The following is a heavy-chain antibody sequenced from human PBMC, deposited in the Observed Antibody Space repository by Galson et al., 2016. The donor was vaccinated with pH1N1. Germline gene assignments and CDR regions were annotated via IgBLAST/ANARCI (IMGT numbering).Heavy chain of an antibody. CDR2: IYWDDDK. CDR3: AHAEGGGYDSEGIFYYFYGMDV. CDR1: GFSLSTSGVG. V-gene: IGHV2-5*02. J-gene: IGHJ6*02. Sequence: PALVKPTQTLTLTCTFSGFSLSTSGVGVGWIRQPPGKALEWLALIYWDDDKRCSPSLKSRLTITKDTSKNQVVLTMTNMDPLDTATYYCAHAEGGGYDSEGIFYYFYGMDVWGQGTTVTVSS. D-gene: IGHD5-12*01.